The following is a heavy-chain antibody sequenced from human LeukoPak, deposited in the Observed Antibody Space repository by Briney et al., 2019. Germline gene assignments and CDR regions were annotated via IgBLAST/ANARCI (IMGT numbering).Heavy chain of an antibody. D-gene: IGHD2-2*01. V-gene: IGHV3-48*03. J-gene: IGHJ6*02. CDR1: EFSFSSYE. Sequence: GGSLRLSCAASEFSFSSYEMNWVRQAPGKGLEWVSYISSSGSTIYYADSVKGRFTISRDNSKNSLYLQMNSLRSEDTAVYYCARKAGFCSGTRCHYRPQAYHYYAMDVWGQETTVTVSS. CDR2: ISSSGSTI. CDR3: ARKAGFCSGTRCHYRPQAYHYYAMDV.